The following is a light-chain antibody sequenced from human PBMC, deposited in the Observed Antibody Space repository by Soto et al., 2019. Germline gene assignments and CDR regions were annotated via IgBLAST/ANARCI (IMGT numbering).Light chain of an antibody. J-gene: IGLJ1*01. CDR2: EVN. Sequence: QSALTQPPSASGSPGQSVTISCTGTSSDVGGYNYVSWYQQFPGKAPKLMIFEVNKRPSGVPDRFSGSKSGNTASLTVSGLQAEDEADYYCSSYAGIAYVFGTGTKLTVL. CDR1: SSDVGGYNY. V-gene: IGLV2-8*01. CDR3: SSYAGIAYV.